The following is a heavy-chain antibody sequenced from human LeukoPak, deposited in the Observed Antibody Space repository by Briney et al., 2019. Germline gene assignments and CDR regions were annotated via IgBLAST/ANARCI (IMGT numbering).Heavy chain of an antibody. CDR2: MNPNSGNT. Sequence: ASVKVSCKASGYTFTSYDINWVRQAPGQGLEWMGWMNPNSGNTGYAQKFQGRVTITRNTSISTAYMELSSLRSEDTAVYYCARAHAAAGIDYWGQGTLVTVSS. CDR3: ARAHAAAGIDY. CDR1: GYTFTSYD. J-gene: IGHJ4*02. V-gene: IGHV1-8*03. D-gene: IGHD6-13*01.